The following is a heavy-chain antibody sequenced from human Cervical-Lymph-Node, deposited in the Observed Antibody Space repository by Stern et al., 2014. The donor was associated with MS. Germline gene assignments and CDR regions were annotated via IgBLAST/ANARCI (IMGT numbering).Heavy chain of an antibody. CDR3: ALGGFGHYFEY. CDR2: IIPIIGTA. Sequence: VHLVESGAEVQKPGSSVKVSCRASGGTFSGSDISWVRQAPGQGLEWMGGIIPIIGTANYAQKYQGRVTITADESTSTAYMELSSLRSEDTAIYYCALGGFGHYFEYWGQGTLVTVSS. V-gene: IGHV1-69*01. D-gene: IGHD3-10*01. J-gene: IGHJ4*02. CDR1: GGTFSGSD.